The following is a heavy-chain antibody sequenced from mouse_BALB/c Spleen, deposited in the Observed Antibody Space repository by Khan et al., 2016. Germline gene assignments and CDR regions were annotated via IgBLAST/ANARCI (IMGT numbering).Heavy chain of an antibody. D-gene: IGHD4-1*01. J-gene: IGHJ3*01. CDR1: GYSITSDYA. CDR3: ARGLGRAY. V-gene: IGHV3-2*02. CDR2: ISYSGST. Sequence: EVQLQESGPGLVKPSQSLSLTCTVTGYSITSDYAWNWIRQFPGNKLEWMDYISYSGSTSYNPSLKSRISITRDTSKNQFFLQLNSVTTEDTATYYCARGLGRAYWGQGTLVTVSA.